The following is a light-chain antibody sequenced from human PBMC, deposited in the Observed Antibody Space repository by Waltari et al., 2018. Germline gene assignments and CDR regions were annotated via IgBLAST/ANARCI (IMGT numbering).Light chain of an antibody. V-gene: IGLV2-18*02. CDR1: SSDVGSYNR. CDR2: EGS. CDR3: SSYTSSSTWV. Sequence: QSALTQPPSVSGSPGQSVTISCTGTSSDVGSYNRVSWSQQPPATAPKLIIYEGSDRPSGVPDRFSGSKSANTAFLTISGLQAEDEADYFCSSYTSSSTWVFGTGTKVTVL. J-gene: IGLJ1*01.